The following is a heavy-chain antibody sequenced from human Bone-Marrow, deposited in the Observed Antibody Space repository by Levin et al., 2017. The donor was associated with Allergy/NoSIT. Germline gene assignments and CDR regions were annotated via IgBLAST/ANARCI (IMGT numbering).Heavy chain of an antibody. V-gene: IGHV1-2*02. CDR2: INPNSGGT. J-gene: IGHJ4*02. Sequence: GESLKISCKASGYTFTGYYMHWVRQAPGQGLEWMGWINPNSGGTNYAQKFQGRVTMTRDTSISTAYMELSRLRSDDTAVYYCARGERYYDILTGLFDYWGQGTLVTVSS. D-gene: IGHD3-9*01. CDR3: ARGERYYDILTGLFDY. CDR1: GYTFTGYY.